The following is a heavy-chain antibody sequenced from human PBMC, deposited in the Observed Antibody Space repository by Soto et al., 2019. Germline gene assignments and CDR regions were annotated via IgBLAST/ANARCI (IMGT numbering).Heavy chain of an antibody. CDR1: GFTFGTYA. D-gene: IGHD2-8*01. CDR3: ARAFCTNGVCYYFFDY. J-gene: IGHJ4*01. CDR2: IYDDGSNR. Sequence: QVQLVESGGGVVQPGGSLRLSCAASGFTFGTYAMHWVRQAPGKGLEWVSVIYDDGSNRYYGDAVKGRFTISRDNSKSTLYLQMSSLRAEDTAVYYCARAFCTNGVCYYFFDYWGHGTLVTVSS. V-gene: IGHV3-33*01.